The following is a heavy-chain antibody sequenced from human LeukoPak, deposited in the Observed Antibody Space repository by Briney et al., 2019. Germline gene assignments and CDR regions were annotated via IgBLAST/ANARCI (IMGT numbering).Heavy chain of an antibody. D-gene: IGHD5-24*01. Sequence: GGSLRLSCTASGFIFSPYSMSWVRQAPGKGLEWVTVIYLDGRADYADSVKGRFTISSDNSKNTVYLQMNSLKDEDTAVYYCARDAETSLANWGQGTLVTVSP. CDR3: ARDAETSLAN. CDR2: IYLDGRA. J-gene: IGHJ4*02. CDR1: GFIFSPYS. V-gene: IGHV3-66*01.